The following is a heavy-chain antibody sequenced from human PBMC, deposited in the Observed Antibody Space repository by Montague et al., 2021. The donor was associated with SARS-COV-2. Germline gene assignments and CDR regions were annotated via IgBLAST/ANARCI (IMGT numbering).Heavy chain of an antibody. D-gene: IGHD3-10*01. CDR3: ARSHELWFGENPQGPGAFDI. Sequence: SLRLSCAASGFTFSSYSMNWFRQAPGEGLEWVSSISSSSSYIYYADSVKGRFTISRDNAKNSLYLQMNSLRAEDTAVYYCARSHELWFGENPQGPGAFDIWGQGTMVTVSS. CDR1: GFTFSSYS. J-gene: IGHJ3*02. CDR2: ISSSSSYI. V-gene: IGHV3-21*01.